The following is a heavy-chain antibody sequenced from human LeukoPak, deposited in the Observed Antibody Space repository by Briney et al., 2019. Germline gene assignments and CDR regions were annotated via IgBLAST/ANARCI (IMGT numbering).Heavy chain of an antibody. CDR3: ARELLGYCSSTSCYWFDP. Sequence: SETLSLTCTVSGGSISSYYWSWIRQPAGKGLEWIGRIYTSGSTNYNPSLKSRVTMSVDTSKNQFSLKLSSETAADTAVYYCARELLGYCSSTSCYWFDPWGQGTLVTVSS. V-gene: IGHV4-4*07. CDR2: IYTSGST. D-gene: IGHD2-2*01. CDR1: GGSISSYY. J-gene: IGHJ5*02.